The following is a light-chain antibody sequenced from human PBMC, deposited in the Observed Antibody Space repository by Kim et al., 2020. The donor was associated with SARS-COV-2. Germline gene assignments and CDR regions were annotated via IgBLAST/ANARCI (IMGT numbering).Light chain of an antibody. V-gene: IGLV3-21*01. CDR1: NIRTRS. CDR3: QVWDSRSETQV. Sequence: SYELTQPPSMSVAPGKTATITCEGDNIRTRSVHWYQHQPSQAPVVVIYYDSDRPSGIPERFSASNSGNTATLTISRVEAGDEADYYCQVWDSRSETQVFG. J-gene: IGLJ3*02. CDR2: YDS.